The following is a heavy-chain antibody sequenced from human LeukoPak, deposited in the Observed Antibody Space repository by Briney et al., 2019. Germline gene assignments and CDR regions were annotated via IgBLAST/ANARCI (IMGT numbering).Heavy chain of an antibody. CDR2: ISSSSSYI. J-gene: IGHJ4*02. Sequence: GESLKISCKGSGFTITDHWIAWVRQMPGKGLEWVSSISSSSSYIYYADSVKGRFTISRDNAKNSLYLQMNSLRAEDTAVYYCARDVPIYDYVWGSYRYGTKFDYWGQGTLVTVSS. CDR3: ARDVPIYDYVWGSYRYGTKFDY. V-gene: IGHV3-21*01. D-gene: IGHD3-16*02. CDR1: GFTITDHW.